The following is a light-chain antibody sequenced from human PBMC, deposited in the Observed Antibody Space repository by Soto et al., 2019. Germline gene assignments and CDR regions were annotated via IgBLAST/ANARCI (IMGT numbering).Light chain of an antibody. CDR3: QQYNSHWT. J-gene: IGKJ1*01. V-gene: IGKV1-5*03. CDR2: KAY. Sequence: DIQMTQSPSTLSASVGDRVTITCRASQSISSWLAWYQQKPGKAPKLLIYKAYSLESGVPSRFSGSGSGTEFTLTISGLQPDDFATYYCQQYNSHWTFGQGTKVEIK. CDR1: QSISSW.